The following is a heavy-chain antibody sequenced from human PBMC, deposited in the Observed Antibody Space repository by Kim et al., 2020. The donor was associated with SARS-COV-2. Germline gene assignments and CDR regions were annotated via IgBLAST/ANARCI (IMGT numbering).Heavy chain of an antibody. J-gene: IGHJ4*02. CDR3: AWGSYRSLFDY. V-gene: IGHV3-11*04. D-gene: IGHD3-16*02. CDR1: VFPFSDYY. Sequence: GGSLRLSCAASVFPFSDYYMSWIRQAPGKGLEWVSYISSSGSTIYYADSVKGRFTISRDNAKNSLYLQMNSLRAEDSAVYYCAWGSYRSLFDYWGQGTLVTVS. CDR2: ISSSGSTI.